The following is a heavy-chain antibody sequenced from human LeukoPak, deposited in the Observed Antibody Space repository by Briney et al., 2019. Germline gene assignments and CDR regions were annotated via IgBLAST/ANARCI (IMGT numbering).Heavy chain of an antibody. V-gene: IGHV3-30*18. Sequence: PGRSLRLSCAASGFTFSSYGMHRVRQAPGKGLEWVAVISYDGSNKYYADSVKGRFTISRDNSKNTLYLQMYSLRAEDTAVYYCAKDRATVTYYYYYGMDVWGQGTTVTVSS. D-gene: IGHD4-17*01. CDR1: GFTFSSYG. CDR2: ISYDGSNK. J-gene: IGHJ6*02. CDR3: AKDRATVTYYYYYGMDV.